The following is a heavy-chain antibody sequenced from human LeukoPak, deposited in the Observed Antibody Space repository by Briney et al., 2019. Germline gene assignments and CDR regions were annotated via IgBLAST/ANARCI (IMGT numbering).Heavy chain of an antibody. V-gene: IGHV4-39*01. Sequence: SETLSLTCTVSGGSISSSSYYWGWIRQPPGKGLEWIGSIYYSGSTYYNPSLKSRVTISVDTSKNQFSLKLSSVTAADTAVYYCARGYYDSSGYYYPFDYWGQGTPVTVSS. CDR3: ARGYYDSSGYYYPFDY. D-gene: IGHD3-22*01. J-gene: IGHJ4*02. CDR1: GGSISSSSYY. CDR2: IYYSGST.